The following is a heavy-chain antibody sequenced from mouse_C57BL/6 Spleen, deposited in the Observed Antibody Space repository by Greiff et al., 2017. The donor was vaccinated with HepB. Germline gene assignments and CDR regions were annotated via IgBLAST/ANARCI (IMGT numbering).Heavy chain of an antibody. CDR1: GYAFTNYL. CDR3: ASTTVGAPVDY. CDR2: INPGSGGT. V-gene: IGHV1-54*01. Sequence: VQLQQSGAELVRPGTSVKVSCKASGYAFTNYLIEWVKQRPGQGLEWIGVINPGSGGTNYNEKFKGKATLTADKSSSTAYMQLSSLTSEDSAVYFCASTTVGAPVDYWGQGTSVTVSS. J-gene: IGHJ4*01. D-gene: IGHD1-1*01.